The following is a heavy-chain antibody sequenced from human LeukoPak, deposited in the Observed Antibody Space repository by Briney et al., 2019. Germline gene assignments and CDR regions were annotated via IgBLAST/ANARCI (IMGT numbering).Heavy chain of an antibody. J-gene: IGHJ3*02. CDR3: ASGETLI. CDR1: GYTFTDYY. V-gene: IGHV1-2*06. Sequence: ASVKVSCKACGYTFTDYYMNWVRQAPGQGLEWMDRINPNSGGTNYAQKFQGRVTMTRDTSSSTGYMELRRLRSDDTAVYYCASGETLIWGQGTKVTVSS. CDR2: INPNSGGT.